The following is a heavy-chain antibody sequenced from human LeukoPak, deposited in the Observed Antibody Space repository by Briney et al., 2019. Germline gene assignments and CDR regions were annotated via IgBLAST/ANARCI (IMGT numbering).Heavy chain of an antibody. Sequence: GGSLRLSCAASGFTFSSYGMHWVRQAPGKGLEWVAFIRYDGNNKYYADSVKGRFTISRDNSKNTLYLQMNSLRPEDTAVYYCAKLISPYDYWGQGTLVLASS. V-gene: IGHV3-30*02. CDR3: AKLISPYDY. CDR1: GFTFSSYG. CDR2: IRYDGNNK. J-gene: IGHJ4*02.